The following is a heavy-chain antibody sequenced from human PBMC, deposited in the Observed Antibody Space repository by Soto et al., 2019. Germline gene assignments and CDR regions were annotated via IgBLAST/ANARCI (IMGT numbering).Heavy chain of an antibody. D-gene: IGHD3-22*01. CDR2: ISAYNGNT. V-gene: IGHV1-18*04. J-gene: IGHJ3*02. Sequence: GASVKVSCKASGYTFTSYGISWVRQAPGQGLEWMGWISAYNGNTNYAQKLQGRVTMTTDTSTSTAYMELRSLRSDDTAVYYCARDSMIVAPHAFDIWGQGTRVTVSS. CDR3: ARDSMIVAPHAFDI. CDR1: GYTFTSYG.